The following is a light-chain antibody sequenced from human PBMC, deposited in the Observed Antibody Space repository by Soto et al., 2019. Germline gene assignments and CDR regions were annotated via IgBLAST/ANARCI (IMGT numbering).Light chain of an antibody. V-gene: IGKV4-1*01. J-gene: IGKJ1*01. CDR3: QQYYSSPPT. CDR1: QSVLYSSNNKNY. CDR2: WAS. Sequence: DIVMTQSPASLAVSLGERTTINCKSSQSVLYSSNNKNYLAWYQQKPGQPPHLLIYWASTRESGVPDRFSGSGSGTDFTLTISSLLPEDVAVYYCQQYYSSPPTFGQGTKVEIK.